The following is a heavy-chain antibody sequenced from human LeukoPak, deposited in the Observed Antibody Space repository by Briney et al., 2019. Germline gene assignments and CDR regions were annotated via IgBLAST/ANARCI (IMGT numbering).Heavy chain of an antibody. CDR3: AKDLGYSYGSRSYYGMDV. J-gene: IGHJ6*02. CDR2: ISGSGGST. CDR1: GFTFSNCA. V-gene: IGHV3-23*01. D-gene: IGHD5-18*01. Sequence: PGGSLRLSCAASGFTFSNCAMSWVRQAPGKGLEWVSAISGSGGSTYYADSVKGRFTISRDNSENTLYLQMNSLRAEDTAVYYCAKDLGYSYGSRSYYGMDVWGQGTMVTVSS.